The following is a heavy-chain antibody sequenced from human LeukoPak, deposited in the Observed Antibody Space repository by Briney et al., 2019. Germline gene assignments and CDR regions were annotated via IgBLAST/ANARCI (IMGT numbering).Heavy chain of an antibody. J-gene: IGHJ6*03. Sequence: GGSLRLSCAASGFTFDDYAMHWVRQAPGKGLEWVSLISWDGGSTYYADSVKGRFTISRDNSKNSLYLQMNSLRAEDTALYYCAKAGYSSSSGYYYYHMDVWGKGTTVTVSS. CDR1: GFTFDDYA. CDR2: ISWDGGST. CDR3: AKAGYSSSSGYYYYHMDV. D-gene: IGHD6-6*01. V-gene: IGHV3-43D*03.